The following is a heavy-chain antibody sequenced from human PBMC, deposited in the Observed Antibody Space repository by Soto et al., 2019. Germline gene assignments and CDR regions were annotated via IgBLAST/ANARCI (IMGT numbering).Heavy chain of an antibody. CDR3: ARDLNYGLFDY. Sequence: PGGSLRLSCAASGFTFSSYSMNWVRQAPGKGLEWVSYISSSSSTIYYADSVKGRFTISRDNAKNSLYLQMNSLRAEDTAVYYGARDLNYGLFDYWGQGTLVTVSS. D-gene: IGHD4-17*01. CDR1: GFTFSSYS. J-gene: IGHJ4*02. V-gene: IGHV3-48*01. CDR2: ISSSSSTI.